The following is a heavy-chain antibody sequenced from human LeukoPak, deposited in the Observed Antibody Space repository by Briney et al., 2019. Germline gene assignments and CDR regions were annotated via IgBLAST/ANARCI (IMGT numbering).Heavy chain of an antibody. J-gene: IGHJ4*02. CDR3: ARVSYPWNYFDY. Sequence: ASVKVSCKASGYTFTSYGISWVRQAPGQGLEWMGWIGAYNGNTNYAQKLQGRVTMTTDTSTSTAYMELRSLRSDDTAVYYCARVSYPWNYFDYWGQGTLVTVSS. CDR2: IGAYNGNT. V-gene: IGHV1-18*01. CDR1: GYTFTSYG. D-gene: IGHD2-2*01.